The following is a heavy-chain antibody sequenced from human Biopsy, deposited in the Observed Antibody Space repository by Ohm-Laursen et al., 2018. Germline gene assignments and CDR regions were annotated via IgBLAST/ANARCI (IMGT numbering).Heavy chain of an antibody. Sequence: GTLSLTCTVSGGSINGGSFYWSWLRQPPGKGLEWIGYIYYSGNTHYNPSLKSRVTMSIDTSKNQFSLRLSSVTSADTTVYYCAREDYYTWFDPWGQGTLVTVSS. CDR2: IYYSGNT. CDR1: GGSINGGSFY. J-gene: IGHJ5*02. D-gene: IGHD2/OR15-2a*01. V-gene: IGHV4-61*01. CDR3: AREDYYTWFDP.